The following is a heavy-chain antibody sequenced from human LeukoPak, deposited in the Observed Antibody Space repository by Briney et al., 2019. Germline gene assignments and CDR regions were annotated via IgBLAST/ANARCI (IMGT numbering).Heavy chain of an antibody. CDR1: GGTFSSYA. CDR3: VSISYDICDHYY. D-gene: IGHD3/OR15-3a*01. J-gene: IGHJ4*02. Sequence: ASVKVSCKASGGTFSSYAISWVRQAPGQGFEWMGGIIPMFGTPKYAQKFQGRVTITTDESTSTAYMELSSLRSEDTAVYYCVSISYDICDHYYWGQGTLVSVSS. V-gene: IGHV1-69*05. CDR2: IIPMFGTP.